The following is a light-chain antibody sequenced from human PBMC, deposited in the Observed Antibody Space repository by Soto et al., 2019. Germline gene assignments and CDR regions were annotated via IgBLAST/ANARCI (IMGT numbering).Light chain of an antibody. Sequence: EVVLTQSPATLSLSPGERATLSCRARQSVSSHLAWYQQRPGQAPRLLIYDAYNRATGIPGRFSGSGYGTDFTLTISSLEPEDFALYYCQQRSDGPAYTFGQGTRLDIK. CDR3: QQRSDGPAYT. J-gene: IGKJ2*01. CDR2: DAY. V-gene: IGKV3-11*01. CDR1: QSVSSH.